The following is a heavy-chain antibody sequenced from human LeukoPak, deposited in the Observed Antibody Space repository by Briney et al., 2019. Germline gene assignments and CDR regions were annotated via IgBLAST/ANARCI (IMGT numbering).Heavy chain of an antibody. CDR1: GFTFDDYG. D-gene: IGHD6-6*01. V-gene: IGHV3-20*04. J-gene: IGHJ6*03. CDR2: INWNGGST. Sequence: PGGSLRLSCAASGFTFDDYGMSWVRQAPGKGLEWVSGINWNGGSTGYADSVKGRFTISRDNAKNSLYLQMNSLRAEDTASYYCARGLSIAALYYMDVWGKGTTVTVSS. CDR3: ARGLSIAALYYMDV.